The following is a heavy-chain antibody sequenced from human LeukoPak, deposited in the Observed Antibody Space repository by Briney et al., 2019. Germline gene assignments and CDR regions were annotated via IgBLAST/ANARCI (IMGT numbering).Heavy chain of an antibody. CDR2: IYYSGST. Sequence: PSETLSLTCTVSGGSISSSSYYWGWIRQPPGKGLEWIGSIYYSGSTYYNPSLKSRVTISVDTSKNQFSLKLSSVTAADTAVYYCARVNMITFGGVIAAPGFLDYWGQGTLVTVSS. J-gene: IGHJ4*02. CDR3: ARVNMITFGGVIAAPGFLDY. V-gene: IGHV4-39*07. CDR1: GGSISSSSYY. D-gene: IGHD3-16*02.